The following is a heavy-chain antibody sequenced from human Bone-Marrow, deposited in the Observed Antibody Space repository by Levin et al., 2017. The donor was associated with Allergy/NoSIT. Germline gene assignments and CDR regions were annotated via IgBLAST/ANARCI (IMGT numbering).Heavy chain of an antibody. CDR3: AKDTQPAYGSGSFFDF. V-gene: IGHV3-9*01. J-gene: IGHJ4*02. Sequence: GGSLRLSCAASGFTFDDYGMHWVRQTPGKGLEWVSSISWNSNIIGYADSVKGRFTISRDTAKNSLYLQMNSLRPEDTALYYCAKDTQPAYGSGSFFDFWDQGVLVTVS. CDR2: ISWNSNII. D-gene: IGHD3-10*01. CDR1: GFTFDDYG.